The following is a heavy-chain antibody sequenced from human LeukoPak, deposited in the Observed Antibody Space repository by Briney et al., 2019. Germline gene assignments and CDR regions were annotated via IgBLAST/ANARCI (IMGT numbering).Heavy chain of an antibody. D-gene: IGHD5-24*01. Sequence: GGSLRLSCAASGFTFSSYWTSWVRQAPGKGLEWVANIKQDGSEKYYVDSVKGRFTVSRDNAKNSLYLQMNSLRAEDTAVYYCARDGYNFHYWGQGTLVTVSS. CDR1: GFTFSSYW. CDR2: IKQDGSEK. J-gene: IGHJ4*02. CDR3: ARDGYNFHY. V-gene: IGHV3-7*03.